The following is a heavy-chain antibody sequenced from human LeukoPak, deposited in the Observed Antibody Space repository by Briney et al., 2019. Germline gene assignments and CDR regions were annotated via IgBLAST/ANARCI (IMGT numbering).Heavy chain of an antibody. CDR2: ISSSSSYI. CDR3: ASEGGAAAGIFDYYYGMDV. J-gene: IGHJ6*02. D-gene: IGHD6-13*01. CDR1: GFTFSSCS. Sequence: AGGSLRLSCAASGFTFSSCSMNWVRQAPGKGLEWVSSISSSSSYIYYADSVKGRFTISRDNAKNSLYLQMNSLRAEDTAVYYCASEGGAAAGIFDYYYGMDVWGQGTTVTVSS. V-gene: IGHV3-21*01.